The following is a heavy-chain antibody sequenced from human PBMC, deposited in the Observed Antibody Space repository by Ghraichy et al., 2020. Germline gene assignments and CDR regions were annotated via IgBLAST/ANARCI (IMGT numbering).Heavy chain of an antibody. Sequence: GGSLRLSCAASGFTFNNYAMTWVRQAPGKGLEWVSAIGGGGGDTYYADSVKGRFNISRDNSKNTMYLQMNSLRAEDTAVYYCAKDGGEWWAIYWGQGTLVTVSS. CDR2: IGGGGGDT. J-gene: IGHJ4*02. CDR1: GFTFNNYA. D-gene: IGHD2-15*01. CDR3: AKDGGEWWAIY. V-gene: IGHV3-23*01.